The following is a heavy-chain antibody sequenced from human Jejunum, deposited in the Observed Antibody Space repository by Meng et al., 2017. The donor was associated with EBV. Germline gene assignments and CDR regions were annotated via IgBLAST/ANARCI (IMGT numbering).Heavy chain of an antibody. Sequence: EVRLWAVWGGWVGPGGTLSVSGTASGFTFNSHTLSWVRQATGKGLEWVSAITDRGGCTYYTDSVKGRSTIARDNSKNTLYLQMNSLRAEDTAVYYCAKLTRAWGQGPLVTVSS. J-gene: IGHJ5*02. CDR3: AKLTRA. CDR2: ITDRGGCT. CDR1: GFTFNSHT. V-gene: IGHV3-23*01.